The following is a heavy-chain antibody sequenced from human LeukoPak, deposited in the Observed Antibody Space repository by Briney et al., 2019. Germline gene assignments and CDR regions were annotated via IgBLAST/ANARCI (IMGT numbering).Heavy chain of an antibody. V-gene: IGHV1-2*02. D-gene: IGHD1-26*01. J-gene: IGHJ3*02. CDR3: AADLSGSYRYWGMYAFDI. CDR2: INPNSGGT. CDR1: GYTFTGYY. Sequence: ASVKVSCKASGYTFTGYYMHWVRQAPGQGLEWMGWINPNSGGTNYAQKFQERVTITRDMSTSTAYMELSSLRSEDTAVYYCAADLSGSYRYWGMYAFDIWGQGTMVTVSS.